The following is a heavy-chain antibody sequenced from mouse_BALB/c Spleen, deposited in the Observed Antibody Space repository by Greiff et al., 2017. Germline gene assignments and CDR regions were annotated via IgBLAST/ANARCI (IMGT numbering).Heavy chain of an antibody. V-gene: IGHV5-17*02. D-gene: IGHD1-2*01. Sequence: EVHLVESGGGLVQPGGSRKLSCAASGFTFSSFGMHWVRQAPEKGLEWVAYISSGSSTIYYADTVKGRFTISRDNPKNTLFLQMTSLRSEDTAMYYCARGDGYGGPAWFAYWGQGTLVTVSA. CDR1: GFTFSSFG. J-gene: IGHJ3*01. CDR2: ISSGSSTI. CDR3: ARGDGYGGPAWFAY.